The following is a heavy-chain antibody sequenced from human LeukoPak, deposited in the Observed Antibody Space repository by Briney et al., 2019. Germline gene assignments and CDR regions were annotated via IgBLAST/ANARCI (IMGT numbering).Heavy chain of an antibody. J-gene: IGHJ4*02. Sequence: GGSLRLSCAASGFTFSSYWMHWVRQAPGKGLVWVSRINTDGSSTSYADSVKGRFTISRDNAKNTLYLQMSSLRAEDTAVYYCARDSPYSSGLLDYWGQGTLVTVSS. CDR3: ARDSPYSSGLLDY. V-gene: IGHV3-74*01. D-gene: IGHD6-19*01. CDR1: GFTFSSYW. CDR2: INTDGSST.